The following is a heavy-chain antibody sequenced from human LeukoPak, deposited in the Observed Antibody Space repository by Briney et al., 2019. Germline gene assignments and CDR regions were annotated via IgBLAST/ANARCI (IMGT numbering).Heavy chain of an antibody. Sequence: GGSLRLSCATSGFTLSDYYMNWVRQAPGKGLEWVGRTRNKANSYITDYAASVKGRFTISRDASKNSVYLQMNSLKTEDTAVYYCARTYYDILTGIRDFDYWGQGTLVTVSS. CDR2: TRNKANSYIT. J-gene: IGHJ4*02. V-gene: IGHV3-72*01. CDR3: ARTYYDILTGIRDFDY. D-gene: IGHD3-9*01. CDR1: GFTLSDYY.